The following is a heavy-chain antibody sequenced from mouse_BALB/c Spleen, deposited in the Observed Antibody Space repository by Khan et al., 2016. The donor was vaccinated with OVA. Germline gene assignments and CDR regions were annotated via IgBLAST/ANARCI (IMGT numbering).Heavy chain of an antibody. Sequence: QVQLQQSGAELARPGASVNLSCKPSGYTFTDYYLSWVKQRPGQGLEWIGEIYPGSGNIYYNEKFKGKATLTADKSSSTAYMQLSSLTSEDSAVYFCARREVCYFDYWGQGTTLTVSS. J-gene: IGHJ2*01. V-gene: IGHV1-77*01. CDR1: GYTFTDYY. CDR2: IYPGSGNI. CDR3: ARREVCYFDY.